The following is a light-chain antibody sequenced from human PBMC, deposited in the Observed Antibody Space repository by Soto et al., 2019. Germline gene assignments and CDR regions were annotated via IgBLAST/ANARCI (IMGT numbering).Light chain of an antibody. CDR3: SSYTGSSTWV. V-gene: IGLV2-14*01. Sequence: QSALTQPASVSGSPGQSITISCTGTSSDVGGYNYVSWYQQHPGKAPKLMIYEVSNRPSGVSNRFSGSKSGNTASLTISGLPAEDEADYYCSSYTGSSTWVFGGGTKVTVL. CDR1: SSDVGGYNY. CDR2: EVS. J-gene: IGLJ3*02.